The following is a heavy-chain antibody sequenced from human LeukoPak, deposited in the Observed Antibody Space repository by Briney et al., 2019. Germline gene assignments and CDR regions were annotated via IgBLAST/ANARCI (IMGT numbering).Heavy chain of an antibody. CDR1: GYTSTGYY. D-gene: IGHD2-15*01. V-gene: IGHV1-2*02. CDR3: VRVSLSPLLPIDY. CDR2: INPNSGGT. J-gene: IGHJ4*02. Sequence: GASVKVSCKASGYTSTGYYMHWVRQAPGQGLEWMGWINPNSGGTNYAQKFQGRVTMTRDTSISTAYMELSRLRSDDTAVYYCVRVSLSPLLPIDYWGQGTLVTVSS.